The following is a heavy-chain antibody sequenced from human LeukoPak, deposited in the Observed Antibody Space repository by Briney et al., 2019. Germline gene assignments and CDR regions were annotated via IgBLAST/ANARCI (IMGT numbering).Heavy chain of an antibody. CDR1: GGSISSYY. V-gene: IGHV4-59*01. CDR3: ARVPRHPPHYYGSGSYYPNDAFDI. Sequence: SETLSLTCTVSGGSISSYYWSWIRQPPGKGLEWIGYIYYSGSTNYNPSLKSRVTISVDTSKNQFSLKLSSVTAADTAVYYCARVPRHPPHYYGSGSYYPNDAFDIWGQGTMVTVSS. J-gene: IGHJ3*02. CDR2: IYYSGST. D-gene: IGHD3-10*01.